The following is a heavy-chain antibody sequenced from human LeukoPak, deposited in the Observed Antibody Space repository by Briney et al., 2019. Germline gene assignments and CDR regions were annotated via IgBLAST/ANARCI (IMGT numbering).Heavy chain of an antibody. CDR3: ASAQEGKGLAIVVVPAPQGLYYYYGMDV. Sequence: SVKVSCKASGGTFSSYAISWVRQAPGQGLEWMGGIIPIFGTANYAQKFQGRVTITADESTSTAYMELSSLRSEDTAVYYCASAQEGKGLAIVVVPAPQGLYYYYGMDVWGQGTTVTVSS. D-gene: IGHD2-2*01. J-gene: IGHJ6*02. V-gene: IGHV1-69*13. CDR1: GGTFSSYA. CDR2: IIPIFGTA.